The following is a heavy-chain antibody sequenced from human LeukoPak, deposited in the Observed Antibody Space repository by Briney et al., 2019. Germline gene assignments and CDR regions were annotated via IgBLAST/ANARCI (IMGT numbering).Heavy chain of an antibody. CDR2: ITGSSGYT. CDR1: GFTFSSYA. Sequence: PGGSLRLSCAASGFTFSSYAMTWVRQAPGKGLEWVSTITGSSGYTYYADSVKGRFTISRDNSKNTLFLRMNSLRAEDTAVYYCAKADGAFITRGVDYWGQGTLVTVSS. D-gene: IGHD3-3*01. V-gene: IGHV3-23*01. CDR3: AKADGAFITRGVDY. J-gene: IGHJ4*02.